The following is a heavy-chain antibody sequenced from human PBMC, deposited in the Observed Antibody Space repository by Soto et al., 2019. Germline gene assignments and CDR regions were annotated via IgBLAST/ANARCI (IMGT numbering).Heavy chain of an antibody. Sequence: QVQLQQWGAGPLRPLETLSLTCGVSGGSFSGYYWAWIRQSPGKGLEWIGEINDRGSINYNPSLKSRVSISVDTSKNHYSLKLRSVTAADTGVYYCARESHDILTGPPWVWYFDLWGRGTLVTVSS. CDR3: ARESHDILTGPPWVWYFDL. J-gene: IGHJ2*01. V-gene: IGHV4-34*01. D-gene: IGHD3-9*01. CDR2: INDRGSI. CDR1: GGSFSGYY.